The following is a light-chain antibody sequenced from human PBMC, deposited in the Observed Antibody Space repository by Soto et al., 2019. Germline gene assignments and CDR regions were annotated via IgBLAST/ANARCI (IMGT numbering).Light chain of an antibody. CDR1: SSDVGGYKY. Sequence: QSVLTQPVSVSGSPGQSITISCTGTSSDVGGYKYVSWYQQHPGKAPKLMIYEVSNRPSGVSNRFSGSKSGNTASLTISGLQAEDEADYYCNSYTSSTTLVFGGGTKLTVL. CDR3: NSYTSSTTLV. J-gene: IGLJ3*02. CDR2: EVS. V-gene: IGLV2-14*01.